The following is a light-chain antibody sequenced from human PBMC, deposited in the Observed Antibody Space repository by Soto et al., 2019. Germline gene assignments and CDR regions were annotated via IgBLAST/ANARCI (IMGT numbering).Light chain of an antibody. CDR3: QQYMSYS. CDR2: HAS. V-gene: IGKV1-5*01. CDR1: QSISNG. Sequence: DIQMTQSPSTLPASVGDRVTITCRASQSISNGLAWYQQKPGTAPKLLIYHASTSESGVPSRFSGSGSGTEFTLTISSLQPDDFATYYCQQYMSYSFGQGTKVDIK. J-gene: IGKJ1*01.